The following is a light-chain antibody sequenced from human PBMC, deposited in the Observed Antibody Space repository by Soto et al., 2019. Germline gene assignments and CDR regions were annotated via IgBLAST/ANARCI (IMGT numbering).Light chain of an antibody. J-gene: IGLJ2*01. V-gene: IGLV1-40*01. CDR3: QSYDSSLSGSMV. Sequence: QSVLTQPPSVSGAPGQRVTISCTGSISNIGAGYDVHWYQQLPGTAPKLLIYGNSNRPSGVPDRFSGSKSGTSASLAITGLQAEDEADYYCQSYDSSLSGSMVFGGGTKLTVL. CDR1: ISNIGAGYD. CDR2: GNS.